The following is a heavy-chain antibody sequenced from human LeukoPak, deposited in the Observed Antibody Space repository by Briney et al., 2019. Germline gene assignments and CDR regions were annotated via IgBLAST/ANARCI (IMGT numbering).Heavy chain of an antibody. D-gene: IGHD3-10*01. CDR3: ARDYSGDY. V-gene: IGHV3-21*01. CDR2: ISSSSKYT. CDR1: GFTFSSHT. Sequence: GGSLRLSCAASGFTFSSHTMNWVRQAPGKGLEWVSSISSSSKYTYYADSMKGRITISRDDARNSLYLQMSSLRAEDTAMYYCARDYSGDYWGQGTLVTVSS. J-gene: IGHJ4*02.